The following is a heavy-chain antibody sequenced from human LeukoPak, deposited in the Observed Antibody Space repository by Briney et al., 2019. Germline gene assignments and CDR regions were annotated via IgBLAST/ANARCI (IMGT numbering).Heavy chain of an antibody. D-gene: IGHD3-22*01. CDR1: GYTFTGYY. V-gene: IGHV1-2*02. Sequence: GASVKVSCKASGYTFTGYYMHWVRQAPGQGLEWMGWINSNSGGTNYAQKFQGRVTMTRDTSISTAYMELSSLRSEDAAVYYCARYYYDSSGQGYFDYWGQGTLVTVSS. CDR2: INSNSGGT. J-gene: IGHJ4*02. CDR3: ARYYYDSSGQGYFDY.